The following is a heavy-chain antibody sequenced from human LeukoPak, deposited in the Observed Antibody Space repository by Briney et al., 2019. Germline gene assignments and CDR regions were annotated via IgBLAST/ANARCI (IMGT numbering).Heavy chain of an antibody. CDR2: INHSGST. CDR3: ARGSIAVAGTFDY. V-gene: IGHV4-34*01. J-gene: IGHJ4*02. CDR1: GGSFSGYY. D-gene: IGHD6-19*01. Sequence: SETLSLTCAVYGGSFSGYYWSWIRQPPGKGLEWIGEINHSGSTNYNPSLKSRVTISVDTCKNQFSLKLSSVAAADTAVYYCARGSIAVAGTFDYWGQGTLVTVSS.